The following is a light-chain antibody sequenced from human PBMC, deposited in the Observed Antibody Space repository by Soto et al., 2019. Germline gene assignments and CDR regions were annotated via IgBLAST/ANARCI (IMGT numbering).Light chain of an antibody. V-gene: IGLV2-8*01. J-gene: IGLJ3*02. CDR3: SSYAGTNKV. CDR1: SGDVGGHNF. Sequence: QSALTQTPSASGSPGQSVTISCTGTSGDVGGHNFVSWYQFHPGKAPKLIIYEVSKRPSGVPNRFSGSKSDNTASLTVSGLQAEDEADYFCSSYAGTNKVFGGGTKVTVL. CDR2: EVS.